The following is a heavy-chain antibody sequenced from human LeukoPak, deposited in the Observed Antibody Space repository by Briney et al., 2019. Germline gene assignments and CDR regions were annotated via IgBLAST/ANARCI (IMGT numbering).Heavy chain of an antibody. V-gene: IGHV1-2*02. CDR2: INPNSGGT. Sequence: ASVKVSCKASGYTFTGYYMHWVRQAPGQGLEWMGWINPNSGGTNYAQKFQGRVTMTRDTSISTAYMELSRLRSDDTAVYYCARVLPRAVAGQYNWFDPWGQGTLVTVSS. CDR3: ARVLPRAVAGQYNWFDP. D-gene: IGHD6-19*01. CDR1: GYTFTGYY. J-gene: IGHJ5*02.